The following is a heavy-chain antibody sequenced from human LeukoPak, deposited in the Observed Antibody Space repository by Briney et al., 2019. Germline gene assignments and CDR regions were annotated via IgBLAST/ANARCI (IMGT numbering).Heavy chain of an antibody. J-gene: IGHJ4*02. D-gene: IGHD3-22*01. CDR3: AKYDSGGYYYDY. V-gene: IGHV3-23*01. CDR1: GFTFSTYA. CDR2: ISASVGST. Sequence: HAGGSLRLSCAASGFTFSTYAMSWVRQAPGKGLEWVSAISASVGSTYYADSVKGRFTISRDNSKDTLYLQMSSLRAEDTAVYYCAKYDSGGYYYDYWGQGILVTVSS.